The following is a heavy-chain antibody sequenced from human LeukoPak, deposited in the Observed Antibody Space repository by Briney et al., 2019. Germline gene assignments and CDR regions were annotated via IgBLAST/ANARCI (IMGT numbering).Heavy chain of an antibody. CDR1: GYTFTSYY. Sequence: VASVKVSCKASGYTFTSYYMHWVRQAPGQGLEWMGIINPSGGSTSYAQKFQGRVTMTRNTSISTAYMELSSLRSEDTAVYYCARVWWTYYDFWSGYPYYYYYGMDVWGQGTTVTVSS. V-gene: IGHV1-46*01. J-gene: IGHJ6*02. D-gene: IGHD3-3*01. CDR2: INPSGGST. CDR3: ARVWWTYYDFWSGYPYYYYYGMDV.